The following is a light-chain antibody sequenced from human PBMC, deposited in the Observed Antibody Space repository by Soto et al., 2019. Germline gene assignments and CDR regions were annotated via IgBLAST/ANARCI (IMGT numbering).Light chain of an antibody. Sequence: NFMLTQPHSVSESPGKTVTISCTRSSGSIASNYVQWYQQRPGSAPTTVIYEDNQRPSGVPDRFSGSIDSSSNSASLTISGLKTEDEADYYCQSYDSSNQGVVFGRGTNVTVL. J-gene: IGLJ2*01. V-gene: IGLV6-57*04. CDR2: EDN. CDR3: QSYDSSNQGVV. CDR1: SGSIASNY.